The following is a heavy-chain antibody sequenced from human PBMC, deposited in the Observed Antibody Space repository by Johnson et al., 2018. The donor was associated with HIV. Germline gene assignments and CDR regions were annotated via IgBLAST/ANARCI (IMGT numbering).Heavy chain of an antibody. D-gene: IGHD4-17*01. CDR2: IKQDGNNK. J-gene: IGHJ3*02. CDR1: GFTFSSYW. V-gene: IGHV3-7*02. Sequence: MQLVESGGGLVQPGGSLRLSCAASGFTFSSYWMSWVRQAPGKGLEWVANIKQDGNNKYYADSVKGRFTISRDNSKTTLYLQINSLRAEDTAVYYLARVYSSVTTARYGAFDIWGQGTMVIVSS. CDR3: ARVYSSVTTARYGAFDI.